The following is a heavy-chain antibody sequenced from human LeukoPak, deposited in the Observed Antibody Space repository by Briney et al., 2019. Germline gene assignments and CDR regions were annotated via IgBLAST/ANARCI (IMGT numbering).Heavy chain of an antibody. CDR2: NYYSRST. J-gene: IGHJ4*02. CDR3: GRGGMAYCGGVCYRGLIPFDF. CDR1: GGSISSGDYY. Sequence: PSETLSLTCTVSGGSISSGDYYWSWLRQPPGKGLEWIGNNYYSRSTYYNPVLKSRITISVDTSKNQFPLMLSPVTAADTAEYYCGRGGMAYCGGVCYRGLIPFDFWGQGTLVTVS. D-gene: IGHD2-21*02. V-gene: IGHV4-30-4*01.